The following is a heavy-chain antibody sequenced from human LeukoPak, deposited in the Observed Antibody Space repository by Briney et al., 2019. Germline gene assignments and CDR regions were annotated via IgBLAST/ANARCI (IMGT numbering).Heavy chain of an antibody. CDR1: GGSISSGSYY. V-gene: IGHV4-61*02. Sequence: SQTLSLTCTVSGGSISSGSYYWSWIRQPAGKGLEWIVRIYTSGSTNYNPSLKSRVTISVDTSKNQFSLKLSSVTAADTAVYYCARHYAVAVAGTGHLDYWGQGTLVTVSS. CDR2: IYTSGST. D-gene: IGHD6-19*01. CDR3: ARHYAVAVAGTGHLDY. J-gene: IGHJ4*02.